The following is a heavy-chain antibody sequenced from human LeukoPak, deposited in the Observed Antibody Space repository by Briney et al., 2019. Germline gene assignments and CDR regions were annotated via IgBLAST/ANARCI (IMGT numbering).Heavy chain of an antibody. J-gene: IGHJ4*02. CDR2: IRDDGSNK. Sequence: GGSLRLSCAASGFTFSSYGMHWVRQAPGKGLEWVAFIRDDGSNKYYADSVKGRFTISRDNSKNTLYLQMNSLRAEDTAVYDCAKDVWSGELLPFDSWAQGPLVTVSS. D-gene: IGHD3-10*01. CDR3: AKDVWSGELLPFDS. CDR1: GFTFSSYG. V-gene: IGHV3-30*02.